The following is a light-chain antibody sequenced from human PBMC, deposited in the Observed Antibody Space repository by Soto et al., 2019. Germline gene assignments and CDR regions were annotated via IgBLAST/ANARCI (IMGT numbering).Light chain of an antibody. J-gene: IGKJ5*01. CDR2: GAS. V-gene: IGKV3-20*01. CDR1: QSVSSSF. Sequence: EIVLTQSPGTLSLSPGERATLSCRASQSVSSSFLAWYQQKPGQAPRLLIYGASSRATGIPDRFSGSGSGTDFTLTISRVEPEDFTVYYCQQYGSSPVTFGQRTRLEIK. CDR3: QQYGSSPVT.